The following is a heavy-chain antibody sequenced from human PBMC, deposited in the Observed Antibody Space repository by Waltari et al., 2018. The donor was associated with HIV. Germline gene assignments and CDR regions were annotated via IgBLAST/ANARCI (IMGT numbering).Heavy chain of an antibody. Sequence: EVQLLESGGGLVQPGGSLRLSCAASGFTFSDYAMGWVRRAPGKGLELFSTMTANGATTYYADSVKGRFTFSRDDSKNTLHLQMNSLMADDTAVYYCATGSNHLYWGQGTLVAVSS. J-gene: IGHJ1*01. CDR2: MTANGATT. D-gene: IGHD3-16*02. CDR1: GFTFSDYA. CDR3: ATGSNHLY. V-gene: IGHV3-23*01.